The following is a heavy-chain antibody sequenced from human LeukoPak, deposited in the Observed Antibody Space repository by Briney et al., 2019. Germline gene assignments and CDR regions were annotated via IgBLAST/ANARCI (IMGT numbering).Heavy chain of an antibody. CDR3: ARGVDYYDSSGYSY. CDR2: ISAYNGNT. CDR1: GYTFTSYG. J-gene: IGHJ4*02. D-gene: IGHD3-22*01. V-gene: IGHV1-18*01. Sequence: ASVEVSCKASGYTFTSYGISWVRQAPGQGLEWMGWISAYNGNTNYAQKLQGRVTMTTDTSTSTAYMELRSLRSDDTAVYYCARGVDYYDSSGYSYWGQGTLVTVSS.